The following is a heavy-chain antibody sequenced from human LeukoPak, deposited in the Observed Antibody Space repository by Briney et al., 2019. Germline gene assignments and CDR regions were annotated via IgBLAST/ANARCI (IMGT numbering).Heavy chain of an antibody. CDR3: AKGRGTTVTSAANY. Sequence: PGGSLRLSCTTSGFTFSGYAMSWVRQGPGKGLEWVSSITASGGNTYYADSVKDRFTISRDNSKNTLSLQMNSLRAEDTAVYYCAKGRGTTVTSAANYWGQGTLVTVSS. J-gene: IGHJ4*02. CDR1: GFTFSGYA. V-gene: IGHV3-23*01. CDR2: ITASGGNT. D-gene: IGHD4-17*01.